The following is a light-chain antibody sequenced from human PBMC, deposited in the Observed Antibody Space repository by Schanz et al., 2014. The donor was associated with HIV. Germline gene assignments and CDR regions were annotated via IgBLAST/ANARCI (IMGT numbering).Light chain of an antibody. CDR2: SYS. V-gene: IGLV1-40*01. CDR1: SSNIGAGFD. CDR3: QSYDSSLAGWV. Sequence: QSVLTQPPSVSGTPGQRVTISCTGTSSNIGAGFDVNWYQQRPGTVPRVVIYSYSHRPSGVPDRFSGSKSGTSASLAITGLQAEDESDYYCQSYDSSLAGWVFGGGTKLTVL. J-gene: IGLJ3*02.